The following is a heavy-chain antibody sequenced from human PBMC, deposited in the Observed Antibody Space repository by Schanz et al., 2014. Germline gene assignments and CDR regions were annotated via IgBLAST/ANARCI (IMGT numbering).Heavy chain of an antibody. D-gene: IGHD1-1*01. CDR1: GFTFTNYA. CDR3: AKIERNED. J-gene: IGHJ4*02. Sequence: EAHLVESGGGLVQPGGSLRLSCAASGFTFTNYAMSWVRQAPGKGLEWVSLISDSGDTAYYAESVKGRFTISRDNSKNTLYLQMNSLRAEDTAVYFCAKIERNEDWGQGTLVTVSS. V-gene: IGHV3-23*04. CDR2: ISDSGDTA.